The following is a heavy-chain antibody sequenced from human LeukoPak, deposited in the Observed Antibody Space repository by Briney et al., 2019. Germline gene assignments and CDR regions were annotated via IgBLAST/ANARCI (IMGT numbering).Heavy chain of an antibody. V-gene: IGHV5-51*01. D-gene: IGHD1-26*01. Sequence: GKSLKVSCKGSGYSFTTHWIGWVRQMPGKGLEWMGIIYPGDSDIRYSPSFQGQVTISADKSISTAYLQWSSLKASDTAMYYCARREVDTSFDSWGQGTLVTVSS. CDR1: GYSFTTHW. J-gene: IGHJ4*02. CDR2: IYPGDSDI. CDR3: ARREVDTSFDS.